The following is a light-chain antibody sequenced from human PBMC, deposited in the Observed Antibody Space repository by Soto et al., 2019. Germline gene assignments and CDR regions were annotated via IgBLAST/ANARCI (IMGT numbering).Light chain of an antibody. CDR3: HQYGSSPYT. J-gene: IGKJ2*01. Sequence: EIVLTQSPGTLSLSPGERATLSCRASQSVSNNYLAWFQQKPGQAPRLLIYGASSRATGIPDRFSGSGSGTDFTLTISALEPEDFALYYCHQYGSSPYTFGQGTKLEIK. V-gene: IGKV3-20*01. CDR1: QSVSNNY. CDR2: GAS.